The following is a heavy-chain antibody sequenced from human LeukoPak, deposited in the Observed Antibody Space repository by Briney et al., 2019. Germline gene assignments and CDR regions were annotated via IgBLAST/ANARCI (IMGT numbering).Heavy chain of an antibody. CDR1: GGSISNYY. CDR3: AGGDNPFDY. V-gene: IGHV4-59*01. J-gene: IGHJ4*02. D-gene: IGHD3-16*01. Sequence: SQTLSLTRTVSGGSISNYYRRWLRQPPAKGLEWSGYISYRGSTNYNTSLKSRSPKSLHTSKKQFFLKMSYVNAAYTAVYHCAGGDNPFDYWGQGTPVTVSS. CDR2: ISYRGST.